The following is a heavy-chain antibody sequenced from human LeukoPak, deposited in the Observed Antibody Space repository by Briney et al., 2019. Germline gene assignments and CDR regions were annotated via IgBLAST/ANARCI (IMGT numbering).Heavy chain of an antibody. J-gene: IGHJ4*02. CDR2: INPSGGST. CDR3: ARVGFGYYDSSGYFDY. CDR1: GYTFTSYY. Sequence: GASVKVSCKASGYTFTSYYMHWVRQAPGQGLERMGIINPSGGSTSYAQKFQGRVTMTRDTSTSTVYMELSSLRSEDTAVYYCARVGFGYYDSSGYFDYWDQGTLVTVSS. D-gene: IGHD3-22*01. V-gene: IGHV1-46*01.